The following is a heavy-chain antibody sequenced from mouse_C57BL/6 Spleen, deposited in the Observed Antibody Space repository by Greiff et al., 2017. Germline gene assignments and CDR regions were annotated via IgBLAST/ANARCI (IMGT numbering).Heavy chain of an antibody. J-gene: IGHJ4*01. CDR3: AKHGRTYAMDY. CDR1: GFSFTSYG. CDR2: IWGCGGT. Sequence: VQLQESGPGLVAPSQSLSITCTVSGFSFTSYGVDWVRQPPGKGLEWLGVIWGCGGTNYYSALMSRLSSSTDNTKNQVFFKMNSLHTDVTAMYYCAKHGRTYAMDYWGQGTSVTVSA. V-gene: IGHV2-9*01.